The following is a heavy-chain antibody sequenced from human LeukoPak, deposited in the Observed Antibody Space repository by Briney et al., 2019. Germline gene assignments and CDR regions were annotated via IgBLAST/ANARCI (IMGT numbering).Heavy chain of an antibody. Sequence: GGSLRLSCAASGFTFDDYAMHWVRQAPGKGLEWVSGISWNSGSIGYADSVKGRFTISRDNAKNSLYLQMNSLRAEDTALYNCAKDIGTGSGELVFDYWGQGTLVTVSS. CDR3: AKDIGTGSGELVFDY. J-gene: IGHJ4*02. V-gene: IGHV3-9*01. CDR1: GFTFDDYA. CDR2: ISWNSGSI. D-gene: IGHD3-10*01.